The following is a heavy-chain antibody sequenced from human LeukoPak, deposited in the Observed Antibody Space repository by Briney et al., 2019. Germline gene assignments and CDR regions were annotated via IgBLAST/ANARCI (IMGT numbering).Heavy chain of an antibody. J-gene: IGHJ3*02. CDR1: GGSISSSSYY. D-gene: IGHD2-2*01. CDR2: IYYSGST. V-gene: IGHV4-39*07. Sequence: SETLSLTCTVSGGSISSSSYYWGWIRQPPGKGLEWIGSIYYSGSTYYNPSLKSRVTISVDTSKNQFSLKLSSVTAADTAVYYCARNPVVPAAMPGAFDIWGQGTMVTVSS. CDR3: ARNPVVPAAMPGAFDI.